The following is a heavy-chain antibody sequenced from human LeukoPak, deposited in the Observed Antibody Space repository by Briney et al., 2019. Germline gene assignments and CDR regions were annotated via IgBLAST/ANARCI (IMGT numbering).Heavy chain of an antibody. Sequence: GGSLRLSCAASGFTFTRYWMHWVRQAPGKGLVWVSRINTDGSSTAYADSVKGRFTISRDNAKNSLYLQMNSLRAEDTAVYYCAGRGYSSSWYFDYWGQGTLVTVSS. CDR3: AGRGYSSSWYFDY. D-gene: IGHD6-13*01. CDR2: INTDGSST. J-gene: IGHJ4*02. CDR1: GFTFTRYW. V-gene: IGHV3-74*01.